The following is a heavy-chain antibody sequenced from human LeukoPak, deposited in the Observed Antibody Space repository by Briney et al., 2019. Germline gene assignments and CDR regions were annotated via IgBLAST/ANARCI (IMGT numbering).Heavy chain of an antibody. CDR2: IKQDGSEK. CDR1: GFTSGTFW. CDR3: NRWHSSGVSHSNV. V-gene: IGHV3-7*05. D-gene: IGHD2-15*01. J-gene: IGHJ4*02. Sequence: PGGSLRLSCAASGFTSGTFWMTWVRQFPGKGLEWVANIKQDGSEKYYVNSVRGRFTISRDNAKNSLYLQMNSLKTEDTAVYYCNRWHSSGVSHSNVWGQGTLVTVSS.